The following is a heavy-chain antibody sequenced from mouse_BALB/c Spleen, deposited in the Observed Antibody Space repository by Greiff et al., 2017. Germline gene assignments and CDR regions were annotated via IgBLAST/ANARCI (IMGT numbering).Heavy chain of an antibody. J-gene: IGHJ2*01. V-gene: IGHV5-12-2*01. CDR1: GFTFSSYT. Sequence: EVKLMESGGDLVKPGGSLKLSCAASGFTFSSYTMSWVRQTPEKRLEWVAYISNGGGSTYYPDTVKGRFTISRDNAKNTLYLQMSSLKSEDTAMYYCAGGVHYFDYWGQGTTLTVSS. CDR2: ISNGGGST. CDR3: AGGVHYFDY.